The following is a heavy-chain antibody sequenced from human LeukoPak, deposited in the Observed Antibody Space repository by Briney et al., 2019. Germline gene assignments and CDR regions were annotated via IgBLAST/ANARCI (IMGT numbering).Heavy chain of an antibody. CDR1: GGSISSYY. D-gene: IGHD3-3*01. Sequence: PSETLSLTCTVSGGSISSYYWSWIRQPPGKGLEWIGYIYYSGSINYNPSLKSRVTISVDTSKNQFSLKLSSVTAADTAVYYCAHHYDFWSGYIDYWGQGTLVTVSS. CDR3: AHHYDFWSGYIDY. CDR2: IYYSGSI. J-gene: IGHJ4*02. V-gene: IGHV4-59*01.